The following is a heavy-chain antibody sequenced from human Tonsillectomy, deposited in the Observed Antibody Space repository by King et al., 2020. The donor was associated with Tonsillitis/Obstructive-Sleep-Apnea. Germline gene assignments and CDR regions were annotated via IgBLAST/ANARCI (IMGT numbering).Heavy chain of an antibody. CDR2: IYNSGST. CDR3: ATQTTVTSFDY. V-gene: IGHV4-59*08. J-gene: IGHJ4*02. D-gene: IGHD4-11*01. Sequence: QLQESGPGLVKPSETLSLTCTVSGGSIGSDYWSWIRQPPGKGLEWIGYIYNSGSTSYNPSLKSRVTISLDTSKNQLSLKLRSVTAADTAVYYCATQTTVTSFDYWGQGTLVTVSS. CDR1: GGSIGSDY.